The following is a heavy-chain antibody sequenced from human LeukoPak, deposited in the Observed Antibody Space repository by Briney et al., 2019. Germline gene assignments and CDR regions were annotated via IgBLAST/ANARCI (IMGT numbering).Heavy chain of an antibody. D-gene: IGHD4-17*01. CDR1: GFTFTRHS. CDR3: ARGALYQYYLDYWG. Sequence: PGGSLRLSCAASGFTFTRHSMNWVRQAPGKGLEWVSFIGIWSSPIYYADSVRGRFTISRDNAKNTVYLQMNSLRVEDTAVYYCARGALYQYYLDYWGWGQGTLITVSS. V-gene: IGHV3-48*01. CDR2: IGIWSSPI. J-gene: IGHJ4*02.